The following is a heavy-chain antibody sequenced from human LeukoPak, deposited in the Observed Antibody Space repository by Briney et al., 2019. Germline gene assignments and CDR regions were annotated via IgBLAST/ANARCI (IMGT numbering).Heavy chain of an antibody. CDR3: ARETLINVDAFDI. CDR2: ISNSGSYT. V-gene: IGHV3-11*06. Sequence: GGALRLSCAASGFTFSDEYMSWIRQAPGKGLEWVSYISNSGSYTNYADSVKGRFTISRDNAKNTLYLQMNSLRGEDTAVYYCARETLINVDAFDIWGQGTMVTVSS. D-gene: IGHD3-16*01. CDR1: GFTFSDEY. J-gene: IGHJ3*02.